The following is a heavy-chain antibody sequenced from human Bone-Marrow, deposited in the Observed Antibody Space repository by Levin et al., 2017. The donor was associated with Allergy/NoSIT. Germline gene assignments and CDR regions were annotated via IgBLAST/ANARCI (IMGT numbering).Heavy chain of an antibody. J-gene: IGHJ4*02. D-gene: IGHD3-16*01. Sequence: GESLKISCAASGFTFSSYGMHWVRQAPGKGLEWVAVISYDGSNKYYADSVKGRFTISRDNSKNTLYLQMNSLRAEDTAVYYCAKDRGRVATWYFDYWGQGTLVTVSS. CDR3: AKDRGRVATWYFDY. V-gene: IGHV3-30*18. CDR1: GFTFSSYG. CDR2: ISYDGSNK.